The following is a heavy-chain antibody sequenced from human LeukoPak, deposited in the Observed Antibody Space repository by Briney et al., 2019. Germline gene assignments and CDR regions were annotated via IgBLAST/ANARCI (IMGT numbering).Heavy chain of an antibody. J-gene: IGHJ4*01. CDR2: INQEGTER. CDR3: ARERDGRFFDY. CDR1: GLTSRSFW. V-gene: IGHV3-7*01. Sequence: GGSLRLSCTVSGLTSRSFWMSWVRQAPGKGLEWVANINQEGTERYFVDSVRGRFTISRDNAKNSLHLQMNTLTAEDTAVYYCARERDGRFFDYWGHGTLVTVSS. D-gene: IGHD5-24*01.